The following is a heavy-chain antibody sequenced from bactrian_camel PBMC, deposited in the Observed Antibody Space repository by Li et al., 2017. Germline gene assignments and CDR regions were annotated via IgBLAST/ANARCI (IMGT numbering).Heavy chain of an antibody. J-gene: IGHJ4*01. Sequence: HVQLVESGGGSVQTGGSLRLSCAASSAYSRCSYDMSWYRQAPGKEREFVSSIDGDGNAKYADSVKGRFTISQNNRKNTAYLQMDSLKPEDTAMYTCQTDLAYGGSWCPQGRGPGTQVTVS. CDR2: IDGDGNA. CDR1: AYSRCSYD. V-gene: IGHV3S53*01. CDR3: QTDLAYGGSWCPQG. D-gene: IGHD2*01.